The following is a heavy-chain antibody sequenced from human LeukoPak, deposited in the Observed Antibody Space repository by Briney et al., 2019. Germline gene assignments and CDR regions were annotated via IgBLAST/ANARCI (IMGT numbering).Heavy chain of an antibody. CDR1: GFTFSIYW. CDR2: IKQDGSEK. J-gene: IGHJ4*02. CDR3: ARDRPPYGSGSYYNI. V-gene: IGHV3-7*01. D-gene: IGHD3-10*01. Sequence: GGSLRLSCAASGFTFSIYWISWVRQAPGKGLEWVANIKQDGSEKYYVDSVKGRFTISRDNAKNSLYLQMNSLRAEDTAVYYCARDRPPYGSGSYYNIWGQGTLVTVSS.